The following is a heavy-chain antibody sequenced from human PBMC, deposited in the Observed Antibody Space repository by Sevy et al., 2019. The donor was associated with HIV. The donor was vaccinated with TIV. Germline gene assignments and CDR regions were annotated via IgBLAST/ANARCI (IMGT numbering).Heavy chain of an antibody. Sequence: ASVKVSCKASGGTFSSYAISRVRQAPGQGLEWMGGIIPIFGTANYAQKFQGRVTITADESTSTAYMELSSLRSEDTAVYYCARDGSGSHRNWFDPWGQGTLVTVSS. CDR2: IIPIFGTA. CDR1: GGTFSSYA. V-gene: IGHV1-69*13. CDR3: ARDGSGSHRNWFDP. D-gene: IGHD3-10*01. J-gene: IGHJ5*02.